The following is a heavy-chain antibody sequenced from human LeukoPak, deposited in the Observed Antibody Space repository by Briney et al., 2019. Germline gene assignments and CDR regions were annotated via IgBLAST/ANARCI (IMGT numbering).Heavy chain of an antibody. D-gene: IGHD3-22*01. J-gene: IGHJ3*02. CDR3: ARGPYSYNSSGAFDI. V-gene: IGHV4-4*02. Sequence: PSETLSLTCAVSGGSISSSNWWNWVRQPPGKGLEWIGEINYSGSTNYNPSLKSRVTISVDTSKNQFSLKLSSVTAADTAVYFCARGPYSYNSSGAFDIWGQGTMVTVSS. CDR1: GGSISSSNW. CDR2: INYSGST.